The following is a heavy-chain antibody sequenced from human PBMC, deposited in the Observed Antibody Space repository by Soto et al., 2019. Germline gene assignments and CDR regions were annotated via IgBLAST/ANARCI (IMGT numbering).Heavy chain of an antibody. CDR3: ARGRLVVVPAAAYYYYYFMDV. CDR1: GGSFSGYY. J-gene: IGHJ6*03. CDR2: INHSGST. Sequence: QVQLQQWGAGLLKPSETLSLTCAVYGGSFSGYYWNWIRQPPGKGLEWIGEINHSGSTNYNRSLKSRVTISVDTSKNQFSLNLSSVTAADTAVYYCARGRLVVVPAAAYYYYYFMDVWGNGTTVTVSS. V-gene: IGHV4-34*01. D-gene: IGHD2-2*01.